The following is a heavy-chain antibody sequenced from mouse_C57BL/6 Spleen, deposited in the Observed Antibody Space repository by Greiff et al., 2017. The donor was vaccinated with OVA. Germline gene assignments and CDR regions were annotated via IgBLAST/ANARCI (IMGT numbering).Heavy chain of an antibody. Sequence: VQLKQSGTVLARPGASVKMSCKTSGYTFSSSWMNWVKQRPGKGLEWIGRIYPGDGDTNYNGKFKGKATLTADKSSSTDYMQLSSLTSKDAAVYFCARKDYYGSSYWYFGVWGTGTTVTVSS. CDR3: ARKDYYGSSYWYFGV. V-gene: IGHV1-82*01. D-gene: IGHD1-1*01. CDR2: IYPGDGDT. CDR1: GYTFSSSW. J-gene: IGHJ1*03.